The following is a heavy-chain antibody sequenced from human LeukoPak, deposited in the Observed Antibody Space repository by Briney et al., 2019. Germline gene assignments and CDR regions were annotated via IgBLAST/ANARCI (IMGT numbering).Heavy chain of an antibody. CDR1: GFTFSSYE. D-gene: IGHD5-18*01. CDR2: ISSSCSTI. J-gene: IGHJ4*02. V-gene: IGHV3-48*03. CDR3: ASLRITAIKDY. Sequence: GGSLRLSCAASGFTFSSYEMNWVRQAPGKGLEWVSYISSSCSTIYYADSVKGRFTISRDKAKNSLYLQMNSLRAEYTAVYYCASLRITAIKDYWGQGTLVTVSS.